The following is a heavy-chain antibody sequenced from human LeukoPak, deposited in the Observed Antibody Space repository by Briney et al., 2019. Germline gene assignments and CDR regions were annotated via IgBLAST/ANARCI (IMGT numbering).Heavy chain of an antibody. D-gene: IGHD2-8*01. CDR2: IYYSGST. V-gene: IGHV4-39*01. J-gene: IGHJ4*02. CDR3: ARRLTEYCTKGVCYWFDY. CDR1: GGSISSSSYY. Sequence: SETLSLTCTVSGGSISSSSYYWGWIRQPPGKGLEWIGSIYYSGSTYYHPSLKSRVTISVDTSKNQFSLKLRSVTAADTAVYYCARRLTEYCTKGVCYWFDYWGRGTLVTVS.